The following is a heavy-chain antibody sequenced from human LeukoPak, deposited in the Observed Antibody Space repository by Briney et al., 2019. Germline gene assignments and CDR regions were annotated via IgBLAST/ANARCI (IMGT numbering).Heavy chain of an antibody. CDR1: GYSISSGYY. Sequence: SETLSLTCAVSGYSISSGYYWGWIRQPPGKGLEWIGSIYHSGSTYYNPSLKSRVTISVDTSKNQFSLKLSSVTAADTAVYYCARVGEQWLLQYYFDYWGQGTLVTVSS. J-gene: IGHJ4*02. D-gene: IGHD6-19*01. CDR3: ARVGEQWLLQYYFDY. V-gene: IGHV4-38-2*01. CDR2: IYHSGST.